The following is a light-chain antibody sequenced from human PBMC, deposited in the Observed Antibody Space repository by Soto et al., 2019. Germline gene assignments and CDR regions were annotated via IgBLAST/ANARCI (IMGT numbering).Light chain of an antibody. V-gene: IGKV3-15*01. Sequence: ERVMTQSPATQSVSPGERATLSCRASQSVSSNLAWYQQKPGQGPRLLIYGASTRATGIPARFSGSGSGTEFTLTISSLQSEDFAVYYCQQYNKWPLTFGQGTKV. CDR1: QSVSSN. CDR2: GAS. J-gene: IGKJ1*01. CDR3: QQYNKWPLT.